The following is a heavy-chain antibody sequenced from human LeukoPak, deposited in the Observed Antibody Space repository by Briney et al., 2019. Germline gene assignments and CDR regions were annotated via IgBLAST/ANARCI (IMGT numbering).Heavy chain of an antibody. D-gene: IGHD4-17*01. J-gene: IGHJ4*02. CDR2: ISGSGGST. CDR3: AKGHTDYGTGFDL. Sequence: GGSLRLSCAASGFTFSSYAMSWVRQAPGKGLEWVSAISGSGGSTYYADSVKGRFTISRDNSKNTLYLQMNSLRAEDTDVYYCAKGHTDYGTGFDLWGQGTLVTVSS. CDR1: GFTFSSYA. V-gene: IGHV3-23*01.